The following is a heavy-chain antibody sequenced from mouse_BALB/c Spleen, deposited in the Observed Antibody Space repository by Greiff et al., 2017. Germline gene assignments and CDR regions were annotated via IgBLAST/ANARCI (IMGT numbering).Heavy chain of an antibody. D-gene: IGHD1-1*01. CDR3: ARGYYYGSSWYAMDY. J-gene: IGHJ4*01. V-gene: IGHV1-19*01. CDR1: GYTFTDYY. CDR2: VNPYNGGT. Sequence: VQLKESGPELVKPGASVKMSCKASGYTFTDYYMDWVKQSHGESFEWIGRVNPYNGGTSYNQKFKGKATLTVDKSSSTAYMELNSLTSEDSAVYYCARGYYYGSSWYAMDYWGQGTSVTVSS.